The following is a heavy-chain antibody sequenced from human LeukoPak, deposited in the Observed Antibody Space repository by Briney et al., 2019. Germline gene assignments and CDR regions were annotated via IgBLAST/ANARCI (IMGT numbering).Heavy chain of an antibody. Sequence: ASVKASCKASGGTFSSYAISWVRQAPGQGLEWMGGITPIFGTANYAQKFQGRVTITADESTSTAYMELSSLRSEDTAVYYCARDPLERVVVPAPSGGAFDIWGQGTMVTVSS. CDR2: ITPIFGTA. V-gene: IGHV1-69*13. CDR3: ARDPLERVVVPAPSGGAFDI. D-gene: IGHD2-2*01. J-gene: IGHJ3*02. CDR1: GGTFSSYA.